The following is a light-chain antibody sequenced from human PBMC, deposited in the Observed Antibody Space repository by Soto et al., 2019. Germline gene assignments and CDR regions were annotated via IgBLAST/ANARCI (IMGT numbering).Light chain of an antibody. CDR1: QGISSY. CDR3: QQLNSYPIT. CDR2: AAS. Sequence: DIQLTQSPSFLSASVGDRVTITCRASQGISSYLAWYQQKPGKAPKLLIYAASTLQSGVPSRFSGSGSGKEFTLTISSLQPEDFATFYCQQLNSYPITFGQGTRLEIK. J-gene: IGKJ5*01. V-gene: IGKV1-9*01.